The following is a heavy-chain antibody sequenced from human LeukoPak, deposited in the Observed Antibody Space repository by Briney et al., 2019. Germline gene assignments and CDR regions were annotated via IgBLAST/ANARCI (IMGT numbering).Heavy chain of an antibody. V-gene: IGHV4-4*07. J-gene: IGHJ2*01. CDR3: ARDLLADYGDYVLNWYFDL. CDR1: GDSISNYY. CDR2: IDISGST. D-gene: IGHD4-17*01. Sequence: PSETLSLTCTVSGDSISNYYWSWIQQPAGKGLEWIGRIDISGSTNNNPSLKRRVSMSVDTSKNQFSLNLSSVTAADTAVYYCARDLLADYGDYVLNWYFDLWGRSTLVTVSS.